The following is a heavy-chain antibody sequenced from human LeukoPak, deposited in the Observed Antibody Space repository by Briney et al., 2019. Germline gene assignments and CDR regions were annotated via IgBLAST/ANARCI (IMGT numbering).Heavy chain of an antibody. CDR2: IHLSGRT. J-gene: IGHJ4*02. D-gene: IGHD2-8*01. CDR1: GGSITTTNW. V-gene: IGHV4-4*02. Sequence: SETLSLTRGVSGGSITTTNWWSWVRQPPGQGLEWIGEIHLSGRTNYNPSLNSRVTLALDTSKNHLSLSLTSVTAADTAVYYCSRENGAFSPFGYWGQGTLVTVPS. CDR3: SRENGAFSPFGY.